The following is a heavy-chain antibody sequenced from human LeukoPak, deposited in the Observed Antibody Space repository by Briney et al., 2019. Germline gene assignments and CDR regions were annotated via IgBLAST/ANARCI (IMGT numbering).Heavy chain of an antibody. V-gene: IGHV4-34*01. J-gene: IGHJ2*01. CDR2: IRHGGRT. D-gene: IGHD3-10*01. CDR1: DGSVSGYY. CDR3: ARHGGWYFAL. Sequence: PSETLSLTCAVYDGSVSGYYWSWIRQPPGKGLERIGEIRHGGRTKYHPALKSRVAISADTPNNKFSLKLSSMTAADTAVYFCARHGGWYFALWGPGTLVTVSS.